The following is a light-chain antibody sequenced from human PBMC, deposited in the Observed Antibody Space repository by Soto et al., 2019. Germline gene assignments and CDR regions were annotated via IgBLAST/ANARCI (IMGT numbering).Light chain of an antibody. Sequence: DVVMTQSPLSLPVTLGQPASISCRSSESLVYDDGNTYLNWFQQRPGQSPRRLIYKVSNRGSGVSDRFRGSGSGSNFTLKISRVEAEDLAVYYCMQGTHWPPTFGQGTKVEIK. V-gene: IGKV2-30*01. J-gene: IGKJ1*01. CDR2: KVS. CDR3: MQGTHWPPT. CDR1: ESLVYDDGNTY.